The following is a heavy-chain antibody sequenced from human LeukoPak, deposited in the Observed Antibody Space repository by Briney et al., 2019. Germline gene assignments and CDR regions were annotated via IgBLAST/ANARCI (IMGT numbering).Heavy chain of an antibody. CDR1: GGTFSNYT. CDR2: IIPIFGTA. D-gene: IGHD3-22*01. J-gene: IGHJ4*02. CDR3: ASAAKNYYDTLTSSFDY. Sequence: SVKVSCKASGGTFSNYTISWVRQAPGQGLEWMGGIIPIFGTASYAQNFQGRVTITADESTTTAYMELSSLRSEDTAVYFCASAAKNYYDTLTSSFDYWGQGTLVTVSS. V-gene: IGHV1-69*13.